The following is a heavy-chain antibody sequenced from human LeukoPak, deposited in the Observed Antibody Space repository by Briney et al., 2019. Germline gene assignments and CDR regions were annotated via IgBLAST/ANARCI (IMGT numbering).Heavy chain of an antibody. CDR3: ARGLYSSSWYQGGYYYYYMDV. V-gene: IGHV1-18*01. CDR2: IGTHNGNT. CDR1: GYTFTSYG. J-gene: IGHJ6*03. Sequence: ASVRVSCKTSGYTFTSYGVSWVRQAPGQGLEWMGWIGTHNGNTNYAQKFRGRVIMTTDTSTSTAYMELMSLRSDDTAVFYCARGLYSSSWYQGGYYYYYMDVWGKGTTVTISS. D-gene: IGHD6-13*01.